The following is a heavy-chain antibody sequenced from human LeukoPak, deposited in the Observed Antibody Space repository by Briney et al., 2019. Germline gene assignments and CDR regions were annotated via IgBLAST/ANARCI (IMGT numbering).Heavy chain of an antibody. CDR2: INLSGST. CDR3: ARGTLSGGAAYFDY. CDR1: GGSFSGYY. Sequence: SETLSLTCAVSGGSFSGYYWSWIRQPPGTGLEWIGEINLSGSTNYNPSLKSRVTISVDTSKNQFSLKLSSVTAADTAVYYCARGTLSGGAAYFDYWGQGTLVTVSS. V-gene: IGHV4-34*01. D-gene: IGHD2-15*01. J-gene: IGHJ4*02.